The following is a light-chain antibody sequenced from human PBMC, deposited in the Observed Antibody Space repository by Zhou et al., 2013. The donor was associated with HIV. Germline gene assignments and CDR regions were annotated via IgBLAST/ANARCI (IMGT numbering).Light chain of an antibody. Sequence: DIQMTQSPSSLSASVGDRVTITCRASQDIGNSLAWYQQRPGQAPKLLIYGVSTLQRGVPSTFSGTGSGTEFSLTITSLQREDFATYYCQQLNAYPITFGQGRDWKLN. V-gene: IGKV1-9*01. J-gene: IGKJ5*01. CDR3: QQLNAYPIT. CDR1: QDIGNS. CDR2: GVS.